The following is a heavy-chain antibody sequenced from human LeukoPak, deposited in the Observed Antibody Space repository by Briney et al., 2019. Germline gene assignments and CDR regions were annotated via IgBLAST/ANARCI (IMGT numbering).Heavy chain of an antibody. V-gene: IGHV5-51*01. CDR1: GYSFTSYW. D-gene: IGHD4-17*01. CDR2: IYPGDSDT. J-gene: IGHJ4*02. Sequence: KSGESLKISCKGSGYSFTSYWIGWVRQMPGKGLEWMGIIYPGDSDTRYSPSFQGQVTISADKSISTAYLQWSSLKASDTAMYFCARHHFPPPGDYASSEVRIDYWGQGTLVTVSS. CDR3: ARHHFPPPGDYASSEVRIDY.